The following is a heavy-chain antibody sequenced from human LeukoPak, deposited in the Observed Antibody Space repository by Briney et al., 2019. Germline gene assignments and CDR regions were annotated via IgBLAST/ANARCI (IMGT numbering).Heavy chain of an antibody. CDR3: ARDSSTMTLYY. D-gene: IGHD5/OR15-5a*01. J-gene: IGHJ4*02. V-gene: IGHV4-61*02. CDR1: GGSISSGSYY. CDR2: IYTSGST. Sequence: SQTLSLTCTGSGGSISSGSYYWSWIRQPAGKGLEWIGRIYTSGSTNYNPSLKSRVTISLDTSKNQFSLRLSSVTAADTAVYYCARDSSTMTLYYWGQGTLVTVSS.